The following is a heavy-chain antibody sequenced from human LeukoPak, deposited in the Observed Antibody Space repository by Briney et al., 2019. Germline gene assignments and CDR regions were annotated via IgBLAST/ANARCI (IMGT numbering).Heavy chain of an antibody. V-gene: IGHV3-21*01. J-gene: IGHJ4*02. CDR2: ISSSSSYI. Sequence: GGSLRLSCAASGFTFSSYSMNWVRQAPGKGLEWVSSISSSSSYIYYADSVKGRFTISRDNAKNSLYLQMNSLRAEDTAVYYCATKQQLGGGFDYWGQGTLVTVSS. CDR1: GFTFSSYS. D-gene: IGHD6-13*01. CDR3: ATKQQLGGGFDY.